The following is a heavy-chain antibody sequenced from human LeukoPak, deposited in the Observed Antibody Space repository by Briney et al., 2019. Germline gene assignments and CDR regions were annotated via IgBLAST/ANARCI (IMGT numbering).Heavy chain of an antibody. V-gene: IGHV4-30-4*08. CDR3: ARGPGIAAAATLDY. J-gene: IGHJ4*02. D-gene: IGHD6-13*01. CDR1: GGSISSGGYY. Sequence: SETLSLTCTVSGGSISSGGYYWSWIRQPPGKGLEWIGYIYYSGSTYYNPSLKSRVTISVDTSKNQFSLKLSSVTAADTAVYYCARGPGIAAAATLDYWGQGTLVTVSS. CDR2: IYYSGST.